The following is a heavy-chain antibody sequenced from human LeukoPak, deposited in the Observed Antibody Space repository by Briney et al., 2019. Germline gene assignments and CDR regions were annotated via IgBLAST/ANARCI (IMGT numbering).Heavy chain of an antibody. J-gene: IGHJ4*02. Sequence: PGGSLRLSCAASGFTFSSYGMHWVRQAPGKGLEWVAVISYDGSNKYYADSVKGRFTISRDNSKNTLYLQMNSLRAEGTAVYYCAKDVFDYWGQGTLVTVSS. V-gene: IGHV3-30*18. CDR2: ISYDGSNK. CDR1: GFTFSSYG. CDR3: AKDVFDY.